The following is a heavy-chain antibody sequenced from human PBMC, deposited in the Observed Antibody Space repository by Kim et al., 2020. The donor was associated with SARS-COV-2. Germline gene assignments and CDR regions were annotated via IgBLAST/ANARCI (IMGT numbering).Heavy chain of an antibody. J-gene: IGHJ6*02. D-gene: IGHD6-13*01. CDR1: GFTFSSYA. CDR2: ISGSGGST. CDR3: AKDRLKPIAAAASFYYYYGMDV. V-gene: IGHV3-23*01. Sequence: GGSLRLSCAASGFTFSSYAISWVRQAPGKGLEWVSAISGSGGSTYYADSVKGRFTISRDNSKNTLYLQMNSLRAEDTAVYYCAKDRLKPIAAAASFYYYYGMDVWGQGTTVTVSS.